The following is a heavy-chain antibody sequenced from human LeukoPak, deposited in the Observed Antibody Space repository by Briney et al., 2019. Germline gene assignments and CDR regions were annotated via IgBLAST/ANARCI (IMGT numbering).Heavy chain of an antibody. CDR1: GFTFSSYW. CDR2: IKQDGSEI. Sequence: GGSLRLSCAASGFTFSSYWMGWVRQAPGKGLEWVANIKQDGSEIYYVDSVKGRFTISRDNAKNSLYLQMNSLRGEDTAIYYCARVLGYGWFDPWGQGTLVTVSS. V-gene: IGHV3-7*01. CDR3: ARVLGYGWFDP. J-gene: IGHJ5*02. D-gene: IGHD5-18*01.